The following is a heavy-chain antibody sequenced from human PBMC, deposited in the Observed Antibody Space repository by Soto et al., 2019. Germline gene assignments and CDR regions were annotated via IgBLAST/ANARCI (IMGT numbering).Heavy chain of an antibody. V-gene: IGHV1-69*08. CDR1: GGTFSSYT. Sequence: QVQLVQSGAEVKKPGSSVKVSCKASGGTFSSYTISWVRQAPGQGLEWMGRIIPILGIANYAQKFQGRVTITADKSTSTAYMELGSLRSEDTAVYYCARDEGICSGGSCYPPLFDYWGQGTLVTVSS. J-gene: IGHJ4*02. CDR3: ARDEGICSGGSCYPPLFDY. CDR2: IIPILGIA. D-gene: IGHD2-15*01.